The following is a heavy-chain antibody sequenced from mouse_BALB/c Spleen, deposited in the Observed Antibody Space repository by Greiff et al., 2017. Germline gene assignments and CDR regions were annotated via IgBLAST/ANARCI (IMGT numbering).Heavy chain of an antibody. D-gene: IGHD1-1*01. CDR1: GFNIKDYY. CDR2: IDPENGNT. V-gene: IGHV14-1*02. J-gene: IGHJ2*01. Sequence: VQLKQSGAELVRPGALVKLSCKASGFNIKDYYMHWVKQRPEQGLEWIGWIDPENGNTIYDPKFQGKASITADTSSNTAYLQLSSLTSEDTAVYYCARVTAVVGFDYWGQGTTLTVSS. CDR3: ARVTAVVGFDY.